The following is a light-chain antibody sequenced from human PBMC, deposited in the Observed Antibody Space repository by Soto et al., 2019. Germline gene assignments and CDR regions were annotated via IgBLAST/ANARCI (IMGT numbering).Light chain of an antibody. CDR1: SSDVGGYTY. V-gene: IGLV2-8*01. J-gene: IGLJ1*01. CDR3: KSYAGSNTYV. Sequence: QSVLTQPPSASGSPGQSVTISCTGTSSDVGGYTYVSWYQQHPGKAPKLMIYEVSKRPSGVPDRFSGSKSGNTASLTVSGLQAADEADYFCKSYAGSNTYVFGSGTKVTVL. CDR2: EVS.